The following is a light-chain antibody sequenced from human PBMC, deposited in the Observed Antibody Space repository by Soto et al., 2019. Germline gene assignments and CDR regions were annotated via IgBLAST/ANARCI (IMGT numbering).Light chain of an antibody. Sequence: DIQMTQSPSSLSASVGDRVTITCRASQGISNYLAWYQQKPGKVPKLLIYAASTLQSGVPSRFSGSGSGTDFTLTISSLQPEDVATYYYEKYNSAPWTFGQRTKVEIK. J-gene: IGKJ1*01. V-gene: IGKV1-27*01. CDR3: EKYNSAPWT. CDR2: AAS. CDR1: QGISNY.